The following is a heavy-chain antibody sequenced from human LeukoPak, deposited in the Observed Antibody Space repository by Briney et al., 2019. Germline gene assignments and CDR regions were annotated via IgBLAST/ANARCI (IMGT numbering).Heavy chain of an antibody. CDR3: ARHLAAAGRRFDP. Sequence: SETLSLTCTVSCGSISSYYWSWIRQPPGKGLEWIGYIYYSGSTNYNPSLKSRVTISVDTSKNQFSLKLSSVTAADTAVYYCARHLAAAGRRFDPWGQGTLVTVSS. CDR1: CGSISSYY. J-gene: IGHJ5*02. V-gene: IGHV4-59*08. D-gene: IGHD6-13*01. CDR2: IYYSGST.